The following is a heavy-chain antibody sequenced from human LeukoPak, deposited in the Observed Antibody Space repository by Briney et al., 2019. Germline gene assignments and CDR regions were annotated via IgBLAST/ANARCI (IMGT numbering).Heavy chain of an antibody. J-gene: IGHJ4*02. CDR3: ARHSYGFDY. Sequence: SETLSLTCAVYGGSFSGYYWSWIRQPPGKGLEWIGEINHSGGTNYNPSLKSRVTISVDTSKNQFSLKLSSVTAADTAVYYCARHSYGFDYWGQGTLVTVSS. V-gene: IGHV4-34*01. CDR1: GGSFSGYY. CDR2: INHSGGT. D-gene: IGHD5-18*01.